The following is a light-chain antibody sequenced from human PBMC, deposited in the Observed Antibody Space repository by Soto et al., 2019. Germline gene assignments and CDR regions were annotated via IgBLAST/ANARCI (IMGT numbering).Light chain of an antibody. V-gene: IGKV3-20*01. J-gene: IGKJ1*01. CDR1: RSVTGNY. CDR3: QQYGSSPRT. CDR2: GAS. Sequence: VLTQSPGTLSFSPGERLTLSCRASRSVTGNYLAWYQQRPGQAPRLLIYGASSKATGIPDRFSGSGSGTDFTLTISRLEPEDFAVYYCQQYGSSPRTFGQGTKVEVK.